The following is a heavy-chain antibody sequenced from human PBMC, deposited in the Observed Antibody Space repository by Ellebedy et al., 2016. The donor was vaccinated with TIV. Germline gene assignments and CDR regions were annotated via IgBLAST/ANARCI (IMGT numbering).Heavy chain of an antibody. V-gene: IGHV3-23*01. J-gene: IGHJ6*02. CDR2: ISGSGGST. CDR1: GFTFSSYA. CDR3: AKDTSPRGYSGYDARSLVSRGMDV. Sequence: GESLKISXAASGFTFSSYAMSWVRQAPGKGLEWVSAISGSGGSTYYADSVKGRFTISRDNSKNTLYLQMNSLRDEDTAVYYCAKDTSPRGYSGYDARSLVSRGMDVWGQGTTVTVSS. D-gene: IGHD5-12*01.